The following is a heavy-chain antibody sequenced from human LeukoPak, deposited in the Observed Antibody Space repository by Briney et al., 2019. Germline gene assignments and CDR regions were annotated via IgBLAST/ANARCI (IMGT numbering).Heavy chain of an antibody. CDR3: ARGSIVGATFDYFDY. Sequence: ASVKVSCKASGYTFTNYGISWLRQAPGQGLEWMGWISAYNGHTYYIQKIRDRVTMTTDTSTSTAYMELRGLTSDDTAVYYCARGSIVGATFDYFDYWGQGTLVTVSS. V-gene: IGHV1-18*01. CDR2: ISAYNGHT. CDR1: GYTFTNYG. D-gene: IGHD1-26*01. J-gene: IGHJ4*02.